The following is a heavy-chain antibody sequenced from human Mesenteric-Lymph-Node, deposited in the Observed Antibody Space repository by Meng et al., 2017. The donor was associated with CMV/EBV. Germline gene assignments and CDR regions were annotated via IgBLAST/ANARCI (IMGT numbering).Heavy chain of an antibody. CDR1: GGTFSSYA. CDR2: IIPIFGSP. J-gene: IGHJ4*02. D-gene: IGHD7-27*01. V-gene: IGHV1-69*05. Sequence: SVKVSCKASGGTFSSYAISWVRQAPGQGLEWMGGIIPIFGSPNYAQKFQGRVTITMDASTSTVSMELSRLRSEDTAVYYCARNANWGTRENYFDYWGQGTLVTVSS. CDR3: ARNANWGTRENYFDY.